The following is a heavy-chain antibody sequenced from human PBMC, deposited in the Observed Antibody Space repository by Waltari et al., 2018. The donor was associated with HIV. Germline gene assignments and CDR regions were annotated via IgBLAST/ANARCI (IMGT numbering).Heavy chain of an antibody. Sequence: QLQLQESGPGLVKPSETLSLTCTVSVGSISSSGNYWSCIRQPPGKGLEWIGNIYYSGNTYYNPSLKSRLSISVDTSKNQFSLKMTSVTAADTAVYYCARSDKGYNFYFGMDVWGQGTSVTVSS. V-gene: IGHV4-39*01. J-gene: IGHJ6*02. D-gene: IGHD2-15*01. CDR1: VGSISSSGNY. CDR2: IYYSGNT. CDR3: ARSDKGYNFYFGMDV.